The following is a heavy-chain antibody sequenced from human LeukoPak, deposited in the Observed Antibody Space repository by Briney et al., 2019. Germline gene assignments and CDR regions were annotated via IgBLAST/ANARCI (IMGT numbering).Heavy chain of an antibody. D-gene: IGHD3-22*01. CDR2: MNPNSGNT. Sequence: ASVKVSCKASGYTFTSYDINWVRQATGQGLEWMGWMNPNSGNTGYAQKFQGRVTMTTDTSTSTAYMELRSLRSDDTAVYYCAREYYDNNRRDYFDYWGQGTLVTVSS. V-gene: IGHV1-8*01. CDR3: AREYYDNNRRDYFDY. J-gene: IGHJ4*02. CDR1: GYTFTSYD.